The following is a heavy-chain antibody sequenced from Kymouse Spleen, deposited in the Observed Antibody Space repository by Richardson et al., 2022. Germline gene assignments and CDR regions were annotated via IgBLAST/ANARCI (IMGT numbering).Heavy chain of an antibody. V-gene: IGHV3-7*01. CDR3: AREGGEYSSSSFDY. J-gene: IGHJ4*02. CDR1: GFTFSSYW. CDR2: IKQDGSEK. Sequence: EVQLVESGGGLVQPGGSLRLSCAASGFTFSSYWMSWVRQAPGKGLEWVANIKQDGSEKYYVDSVKGRFTISRDNAKNSLYLQMNSLRAEDTAVYYCAREGGEYSSSSFDYWGQGTLVTVSS. D-gene: IGHD6-6*01.